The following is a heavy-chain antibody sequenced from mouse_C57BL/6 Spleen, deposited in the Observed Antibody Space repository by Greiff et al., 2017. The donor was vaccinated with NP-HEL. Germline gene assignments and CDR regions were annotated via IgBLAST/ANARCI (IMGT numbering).Heavy chain of an antibody. D-gene: IGHD1-1*01. J-gene: IGHJ2*01. V-gene: IGHV5-4*01. Sequence: EVQGVESGGGLVKPGGSLKLSCAASGFTFSSYALSWVRQTPEKRLEWVATISDGGSYTYYPDTVKGRFTISRDNAKNNLYLQMSHLKSEDTAMYYCARDAGSSPFDYWGQGTTLTVSS. CDR2: ISDGGSYT. CDR3: ARDAGSSPFDY. CDR1: GFTFSSYA.